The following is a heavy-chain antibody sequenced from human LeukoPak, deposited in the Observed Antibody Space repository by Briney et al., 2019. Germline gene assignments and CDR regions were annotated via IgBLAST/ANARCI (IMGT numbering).Heavy chain of an antibody. J-gene: IGHJ3*02. V-gene: IGHV5-51*01. CDR3: ARRAHHDAFDI. CDR1: GYTFASYW. CDR2: IYPGDSDT. Sequence: GESLKISCKGSGYTFASYWIAWVRQMPGKGLEWMGSIYPGDSDTTYSPSFQGQVTISADKSIATAYLQWSSLKAPDTAMYYCARRAHHDAFDIWGQGTMVTVSS.